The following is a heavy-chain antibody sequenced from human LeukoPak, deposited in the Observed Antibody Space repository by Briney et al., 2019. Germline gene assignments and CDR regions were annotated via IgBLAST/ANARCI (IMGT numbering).Heavy chain of an antibody. J-gene: IGHJ4*02. V-gene: IGHV3-21*01. D-gene: IGHD3-10*01. CDR1: GFTFSSYS. CDR2: ISSSTYT. CDR3: ASTLTMVRGLYDY. Sequence: PGGSLRLSCAASGFTFSSYSMNWVRQAPGKGLEWVSSISSSTYTYYADSVKGRFTFSRDNAKNSLYLQMNSLRAEDTAVYYCASTLTMVRGLYDYWGQGTLVTVSS.